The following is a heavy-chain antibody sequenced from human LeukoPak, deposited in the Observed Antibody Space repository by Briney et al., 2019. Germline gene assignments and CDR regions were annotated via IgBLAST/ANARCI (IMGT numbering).Heavy chain of an antibody. J-gene: IGHJ4*02. V-gene: IGHV3-30*03. CDR1: EFTFSDYV. CDR2: ISYDGGNK. D-gene: IGHD2-21*01. CDR3: ARDFFPIVDSTWYEIGY. Sequence: AGRSLRLSCAASEFTFSDYVMHWVRQAPGEGLEWVAIISYDGGNKYYADSVKGQFTISRDNSENTLYLEMSSLRPEDTAIYYCARDFFPIVDSTWYEIGYWGQGTLVTVSS.